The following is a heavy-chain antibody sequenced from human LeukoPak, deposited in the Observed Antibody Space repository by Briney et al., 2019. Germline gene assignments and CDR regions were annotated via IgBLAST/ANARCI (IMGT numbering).Heavy chain of an antibody. J-gene: IGHJ6*03. Sequence: GGSLRLSCAASGFTFSNAWMSWVRQAPGKGLEWVGRIKSKTDGGTTDYAAPVKGRFTISRDDSKNTLYLQMNSLKTEDTAVYYCTAVVRKWELLNYYYYYMDVWGKGTTVTVSS. CDR2: IKSKTDGGTT. CDR1: GFTFSNAW. V-gene: IGHV3-15*01. D-gene: IGHD1-26*01. CDR3: TAVVRKWELLNYYYYYMDV.